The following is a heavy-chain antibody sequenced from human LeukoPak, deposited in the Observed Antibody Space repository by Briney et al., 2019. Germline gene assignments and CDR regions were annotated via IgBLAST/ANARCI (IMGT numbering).Heavy chain of an antibody. Sequence: SETLSLTCAVYGGSFSGYYWSWIRQPPGKGLEWIGEINHSGSTNYNPSLKSRVTISVDTSKNQFSLKLSSVTAADTAVYYCARGSWQNERHYYYGMDVWGQGTTVTVSS. CDR2: INHSGST. D-gene: IGHD6-13*01. CDR1: GGSFSGYY. CDR3: ARGSWQNERHYYYGMDV. V-gene: IGHV4-34*01. J-gene: IGHJ6*02.